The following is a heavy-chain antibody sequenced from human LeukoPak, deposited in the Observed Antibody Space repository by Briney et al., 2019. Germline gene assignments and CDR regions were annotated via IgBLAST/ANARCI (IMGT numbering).Heavy chain of an antibody. D-gene: IGHD1-26*01. CDR3: ARDLSGAYSGSYYD. J-gene: IGHJ4*02. CDR2: INPNSGGT. Sequence: VASVKVSCKASGYTFTGYYMHWVRQAPGQGLERMGWINPNSGGTNYAQKFQGRVTMTRDTSISTAYMELSRLRSDDTAVYYCARDLSGAYSGSYYDWGQGTLVTVSS. CDR1: GYTFTGYY. V-gene: IGHV1-2*02.